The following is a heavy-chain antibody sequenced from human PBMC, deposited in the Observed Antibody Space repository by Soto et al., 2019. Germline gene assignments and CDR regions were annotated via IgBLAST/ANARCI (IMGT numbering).Heavy chain of an antibody. CDR1: GFTFSSYS. V-gene: IGHV3-21*01. Sequence: EVQLVESGGGLVKPGGSLRLSCAASGFTFSSYSMNWVRQAPGKGLEWVSSISSSRSYIYYADSVKGRFTISRDNAKNSLYLQMNSLRAEDTAVYYCARVLKARGYYYYMDVWGKGTTVTVSS. J-gene: IGHJ6*03. CDR3: ARVLKARGYYYYMDV. CDR2: ISSSRSYI.